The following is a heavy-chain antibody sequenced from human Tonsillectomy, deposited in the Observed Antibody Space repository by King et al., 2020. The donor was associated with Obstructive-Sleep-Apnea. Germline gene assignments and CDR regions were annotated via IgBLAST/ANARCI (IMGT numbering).Heavy chain of an antibody. Sequence: QLQESGPGLVKPSETLSLTCTVSGDSISSYYWSWIRQPPGKGLEWIGYFYYMGSTNYNPSLKSRVTISVDTSKNQFSLKLSSVTAADTAVYYCARQGYYGSGRYFDLWGRGTLVTVSS. CDR1: GDSISSYY. V-gene: IGHV4-59*08. CDR2: FYYMGST. CDR3: ARQGYYGSGRYFDL. D-gene: IGHD3-10*01. J-gene: IGHJ2*01.